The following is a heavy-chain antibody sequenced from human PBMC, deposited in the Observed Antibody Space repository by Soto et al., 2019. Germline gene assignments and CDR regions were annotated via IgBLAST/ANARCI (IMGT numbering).Heavy chain of an antibody. V-gene: IGHV3-74*01. J-gene: IGHJ4*02. D-gene: IGHD2-15*01. CDR3: ARVYCSGGGCYHLDY. CDR1: GFTFSSYW. CDR2: INSDGSST. Sequence: EVQLVESGGGLVQPGGSLRLSCAASGFTFSSYWMHWVRQAPGKGLVWVSRINSDGSSTSYADSVKGRFTISRDNAKNTLYLQMNSLRAEDTAVYYCARVYCSGGGCYHLDYWGQGILVTVSS.